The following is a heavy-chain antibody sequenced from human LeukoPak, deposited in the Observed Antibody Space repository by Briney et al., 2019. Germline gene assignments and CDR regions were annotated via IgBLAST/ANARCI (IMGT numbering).Heavy chain of an antibody. V-gene: IGHV1-2*02. Sequence: ASVKVSCKASGYTFTGYYMHWVRQAPGQGLEWMGWINPNSGGTNYAQKFQGRVTMTRDTSISTAYMELSRLRSDDTAVYYCARGPRVKERATAYYMDVWGKGTTVTVSS. J-gene: IGHJ6*03. CDR2: INPNSGGT. CDR3: ARGPRVKERATAYYMDV. CDR1: GYTFTGYY. D-gene: IGHD1-26*01.